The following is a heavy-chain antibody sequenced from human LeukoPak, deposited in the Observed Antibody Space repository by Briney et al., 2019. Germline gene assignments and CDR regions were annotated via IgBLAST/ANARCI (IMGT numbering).Heavy chain of an antibody. Sequence: SGGSLRLSCAASGFTFSSYWMSWVRQAPGKGLEWVANIKQDGSEKYYVDSVKGRFTISRDNAKNSLYLQMNSLRAEDMALYYCAKDKAARPHYYFDYWGQGTLVTVSS. CDR2: IKQDGSEK. J-gene: IGHJ4*02. CDR1: GFTFSSYW. V-gene: IGHV3-7*03. CDR3: AKDKAARPHYYFDY. D-gene: IGHD6-6*01.